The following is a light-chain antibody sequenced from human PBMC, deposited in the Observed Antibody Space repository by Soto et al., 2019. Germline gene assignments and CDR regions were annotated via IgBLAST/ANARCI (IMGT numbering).Light chain of an antibody. CDR1: SSYIGAYNY. J-gene: IGLJ1*01. CDR2: EVS. CDR3: SAYAGRYTFV. Sequence: QSAQTQPPSASGSPGQSVTISCTGTSSYIGAYNYVSWYQQHPGKAPKFMIYEVSKRPSGVPDRFSGSKSGNTASLTVSGLQAEDEADYYCSAYAGRYTFVFGTGTKVTVL. V-gene: IGLV2-8*01.